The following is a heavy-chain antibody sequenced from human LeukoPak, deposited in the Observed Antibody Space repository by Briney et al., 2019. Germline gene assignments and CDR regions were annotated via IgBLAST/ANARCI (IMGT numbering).Heavy chain of an antibody. V-gene: IGHV1-69*13. CDR1: GGTFSSYA. Sequence: GASVKVSCKASGGTFSSYAISWVRQAPGQGLEWMGGIIPIFGTANYAQKFQGRVTITADESTSTAYMELSSLRSEDTAVYYCASGNREGSYYDFWSGYFNWFDPWGQGTLVTVSS. CDR3: ASGNREGSYYDFWSGYFNWFDP. CDR2: IIPIFGTA. J-gene: IGHJ5*02. D-gene: IGHD3-3*01.